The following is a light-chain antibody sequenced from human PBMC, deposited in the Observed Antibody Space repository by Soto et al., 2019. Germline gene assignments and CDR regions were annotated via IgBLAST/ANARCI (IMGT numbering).Light chain of an antibody. CDR2: EAS. Sequence: VLTESPATLSVSPGDKVCLSCRAKQTMSNMLAWYQQKPGQAPRLLIYEASHRATGVPARFSGSGSGTDFTLSISPLEAEDFAVYYYQQRSGWPPLFGRGTRLEI. V-gene: IGKV3-11*01. CDR1: QTMSNM. J-gene: IGKJ5*01. CDR3: QQRSGWPPL.